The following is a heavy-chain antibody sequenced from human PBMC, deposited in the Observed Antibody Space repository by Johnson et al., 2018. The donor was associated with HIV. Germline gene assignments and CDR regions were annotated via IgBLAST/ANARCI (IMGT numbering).Heavy chain of an antibody. V-gene: IGHV3-30*02. Sequence: QVQLVESGGGVVQPGGSLRLSCAASGSTFSSYGMHWVRQAPGTGLERVAFIRYDGSKEYYVESVRGRFNISRTNAKNSLYLQMHSVRAEDTERYSCARGMVGGTYAYTVSFDIWGQGTMVTVSS. D-gene: IGHD2-15*01. CDR1: GSTFSSYG. J-gene: IGHJ3*02. CDR3: ARGMVGGTYAYTVSFDI. CDR2: IRYDGSKE.